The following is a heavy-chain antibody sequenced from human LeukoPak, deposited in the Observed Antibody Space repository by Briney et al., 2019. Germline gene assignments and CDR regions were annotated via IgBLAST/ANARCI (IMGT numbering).Heavy chain of an antibody. CDR3: ASSRWPRDANFDY. V-gene: IGHV4-39*07. CDR1: GGSISISTYY. Sequence: SETLSLTCTVSGGSISISTYYWGWVRQPPGKGLEWIGSIYSSGTTYYNPSLKSQFTISLDTSKSQFSLKLSSVTAADTAVYYCASSRWPRDANFDYWGQGNLVTVSS. J-gene: IGHJ4*02. D-gene: IGHD6-13*01. CDR2: IYSSGTT.